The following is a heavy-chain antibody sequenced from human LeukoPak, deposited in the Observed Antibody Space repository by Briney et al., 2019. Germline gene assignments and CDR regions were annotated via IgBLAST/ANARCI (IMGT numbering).Heavy chain of an antibody. V-gene: IGHV1-69*05. Sequence: SVKVSCKASGGTFSSDAISWVRQAPGQGLVWMGGIIPIFGTANYAQKFQRRVTITTDDSTSTAYMELSSLRSEDTAVYYCATGNIRFLQWLSLDYWGQGTLVTVSS. CDR3: ATGNIRFLQWLSLDY. CDR1: GGTFSSDA. D-gene: IGHD3-3*01. J-gene: IGHJ4*02. CDR2: IIPIFGTA.